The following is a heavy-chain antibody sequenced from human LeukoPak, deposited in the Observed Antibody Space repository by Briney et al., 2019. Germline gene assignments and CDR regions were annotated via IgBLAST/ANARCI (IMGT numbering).Heavy chain of an antibody. J-gene: IGHJ4*02. V-gene: IGHV4-59*01. CDR2: IYYSGST. CDR3: ARGTPTEQWLPHFDY. Sequence: SETLSLTCTVSGGSISSYYWSWIRQPPGKGLEWIGYIYYSGSTNYSPSLKSRVTISVDTSKNQFSLKLSSVTAADTAVYYCARGTPTEQWLPHFDYWGQGTLVTVSS. CDR1: GGSISSYY. D-gene: IGHD6-19*01.